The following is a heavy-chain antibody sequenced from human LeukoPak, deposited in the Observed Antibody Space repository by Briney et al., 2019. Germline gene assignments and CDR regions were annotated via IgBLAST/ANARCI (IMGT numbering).Heavy chain of an antibody. V-gene: IGHV1-3*01. J-gene: IGHJ4*02. D-gene: IGHD6-19*01. CDR1: GYTFTSYA. Sequence: ASVKVSCKASGYTFTSYAMHWARQAPGQRLEWMGWINAGNGNTKYSQKFQGRVTITRDTSASTAYMELSSLRSEDTAVYYCAREGQWLGFDYWGQGTLVTVSS. CDR3: AREGQWLGFDY. CDR2: INAGNGNT.